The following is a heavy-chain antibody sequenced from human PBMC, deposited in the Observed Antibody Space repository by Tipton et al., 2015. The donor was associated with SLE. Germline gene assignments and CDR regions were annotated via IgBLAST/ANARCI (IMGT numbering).Heavy chain of an antibody. CDR2: ISSSSYI. D-gene: IGHD3/OR15-3a*01. CDR3: AKDQDWGKYV. V-gene: IGHV3-69-1*01. Sequence: APGKGLEWVSSISSSSYIYYADSVKGRFTISRDNSKNTLYLQMNSLRAEDTAVYYCAKDQDWGKYVWGQGTTVTVSS. J-gene: IGHJ6*02.